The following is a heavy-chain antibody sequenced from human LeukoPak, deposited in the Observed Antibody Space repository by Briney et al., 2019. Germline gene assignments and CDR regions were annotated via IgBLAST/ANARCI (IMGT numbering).Heavy chain of an antibody. CDR1: GASIRSSSYF. V-gene: IGHV4-39*01. CDR2: IYYTGST. J-gene: IGHJ1*01. CDR3: ARPVEMSAYFQH. D-gene: IGHD5-24*01. Sequence: SETLSLTCTVSGASIRSSSYFWAWIRQPPGKGLEGIGSIYYTGSTHNNPSLKSRVTLSVDPSKNQFSLRLSSVTAADTAMYFCARPVEMSAYFQHWGQGTLVSVSS.